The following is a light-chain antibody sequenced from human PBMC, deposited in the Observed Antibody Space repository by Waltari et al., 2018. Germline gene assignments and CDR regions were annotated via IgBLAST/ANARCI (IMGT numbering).Light chain of an antibody. CDR3: CSYAGSSTFERV. CDR1: SSDVGSYNL. V-gene: IGLV2-23*02. Sequence: QSALTQPASVSGSPGQSITITCTGPSSDVGSYNLVSWYQQHPGKAPKLMIYEVSKRPSGVSNRFSGSKSGNTASLTISGLQAEDEADYYCCSYAGSSTFERVFGGGTKLTVL. J-gene: IGLJ3*02. CDR2: EVS.